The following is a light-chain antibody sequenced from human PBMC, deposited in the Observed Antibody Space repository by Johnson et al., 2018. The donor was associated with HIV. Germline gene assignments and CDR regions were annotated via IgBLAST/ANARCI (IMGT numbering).Light chain of an antibody. CDR3: GTWDSSLSAHNYV. J-gene: IGLJ1*01. V-gene: IGLV1-51*02. CDR2: ENN. CDR1: SSNVGNNY. Sequence: HSVLTQPPSVSAAPGQKVTISCSGSSSNVGNNYVSWYQCLPGTAPKLLIFENNKRPSGIPDRFSGSKSGTSATLGITGLQTGDEADYYCGTWDSSLSAHNYVFGTGTKVTVL.